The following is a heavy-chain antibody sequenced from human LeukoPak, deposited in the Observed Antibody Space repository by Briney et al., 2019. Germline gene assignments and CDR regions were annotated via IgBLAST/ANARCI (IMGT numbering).Heavy chain of an antibody. CDR3: AKDSYYYYIDV. CDR2: INWIGGST. CDR1: GFIFDDYG. V-gene: IGHV3-20*04. Sequence: GGSLRLSCAASGFIFDDYGMTWVRQTPGKGLEWVSGINWIGGSTGYADSVKGRFTISRDNAKNSLYLQMNSLRAEDTALYYCAKDSYYYYIDVWGKGTTVTVSS. J-gene: IGHJ6*03.